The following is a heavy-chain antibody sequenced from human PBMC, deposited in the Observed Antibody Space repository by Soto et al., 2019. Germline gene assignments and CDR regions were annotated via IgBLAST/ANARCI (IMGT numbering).Heavy chain of an antibody. V-gene: IGHV3-30*04. CDR3: ARSRNSAVADSFDF. CDR1: GFTFRNYA. Sequence: GGSLRLSCAASGFTFRNYAIHWVRQAPGKGLEWVAVISRDGSHKYYLDSVKGRFTISRDNSKDTVNLLMNSLRDDDSAMYYCARSRNSAVADSFDFWGQGTLVTVSS. J-gene: IGHJ4*02. D-gene: IGHD1-26*01. CDR2: ISRDGSHK.